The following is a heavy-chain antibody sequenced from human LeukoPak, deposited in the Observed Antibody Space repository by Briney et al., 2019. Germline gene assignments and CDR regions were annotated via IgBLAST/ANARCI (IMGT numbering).Heavy chain of an antibody. V-gene: IGHV4-34*01. CDR2: INHSGST. CDR1: GGSISGYY. CDR3: AREITLYYYDY. D-gene: IGHD1-14*01. Sequence: SETLSLTCAVSGGSISGYYWSWIRQPPGEGLEWIGEINHSGSTNYNPSLKSRVTMSVDTSKNQFSLKLSSVTAADTAVYYCAREITLYYYDYWGQGTLVTVSS. J-gene: IGHJ4*02.